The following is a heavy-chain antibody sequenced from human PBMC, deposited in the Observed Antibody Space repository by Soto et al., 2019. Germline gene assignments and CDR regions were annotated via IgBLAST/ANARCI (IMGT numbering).Heavy chain of an antibody. CDR2: IYHSGST. D-gene: IGHD4-17*01. J-gene: IGHJ4*02. V-gene: IGHV4-30-2*01. Sequence: QLQLQESGSGLVKPSQTLSLTCAVSGGSISSGGYSWSWIRQPPGKGLEWIGYIYHSGSTYYNPSLKSRVTISVDRSKNQLSLKLSCVTAADRAGSYCASSMTTVTTVDYWGQGTLVTVSS. CDR1: GGSISSGGYS. CDR3: ASSMTTVTTVDY.